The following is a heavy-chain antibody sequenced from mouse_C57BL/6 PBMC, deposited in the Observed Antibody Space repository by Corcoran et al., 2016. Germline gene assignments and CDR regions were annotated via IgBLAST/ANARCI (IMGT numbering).Heavy chain of an antibody. D-gene: IGHD1-1*01. CDR3: ARDRYGSSYDY. V-gene: IGHV1-19*01. Sequence: EVQLQQSGSVLVKPGASVKMSCKASGYTFTDYYMNWVKQSHGKSLEWIGVINPYNGGTSYNQKFKGKATLTVDKSSSTAYMELNSLTSEDSAVYYCARDRYGSSYDYWGQGTTLTVSS. CDR1: GYTFTDYY. CDR2: INPYNGGT. J-gene: IGHJ2*01.